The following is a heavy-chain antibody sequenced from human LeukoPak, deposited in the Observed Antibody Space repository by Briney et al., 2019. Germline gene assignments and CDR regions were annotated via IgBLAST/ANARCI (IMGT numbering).Heavy chain of an antibody. D-gene: IGHD1-26*01. Sequence: GGSLRLSCAASGFTFSSYWMSWVRQAPGKGLEWVANIKQDGSEKYYVDSVKGRFTISRDNAKNSLYLQMNSLRAEDTAVYYCARDHDLIVGAPYYFDYWGQGTLVTVSS. CDR2: IKQDGSEK. CDR1: GFTFSSYW. J-gene: IGHJ4*02. V-gene: IGHV3-7*01. CDR3: ARDHDLIVGAPYYFDY.